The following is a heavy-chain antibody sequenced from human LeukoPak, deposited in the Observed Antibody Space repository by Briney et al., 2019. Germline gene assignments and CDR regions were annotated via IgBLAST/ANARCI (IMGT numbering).Heavy chain of an antibody. Sequence: PSETLSLTCTVSGASISSYYWSWIRQPPGKGLEWIGYIFYSGSTNYNPSLKSRVTMSVDPSKNQFSLKLSSVTAADTAVYYCARSTARGTIDSWGQGTLVTVSS. V-gene: IGHV4-59*08. CDR3: ARSTARGTIDS. CDR1: GASISSYY. D-gene: IGHD3-16*01. CDR2: IFYSGST. J-gene: IGHJ4*02.